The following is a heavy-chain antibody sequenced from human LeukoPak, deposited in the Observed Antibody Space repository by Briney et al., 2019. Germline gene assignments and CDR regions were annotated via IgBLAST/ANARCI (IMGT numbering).Heavy chain of an antibody. CDR3: ARVSCSSTSCSKNDY. CDR1: GYTFTGYY. CDR2: INPNSGGT. Sequence: GASVKVSYKASGYTFTGYYMHWVRQAPGQGLEWMGWINPNSGGTNYAQKFQGRVTMTRDTSISTAYMELSRLRSDDTAVYYCARVSCSSTSCSKNDYWGQGTLVTVSS. D-gene: IGHD2-2*01. J-gene: IGHJ4*02. V-gene: IGHV1-2*02.